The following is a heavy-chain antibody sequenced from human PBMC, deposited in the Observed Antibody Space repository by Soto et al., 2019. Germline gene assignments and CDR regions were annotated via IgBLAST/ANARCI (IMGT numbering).Heavy chain of an antibody. V-gene: IGHV4-31*03. CDR1: GGSFSSDSFI. CDR3: ARDHKWDGMDV. Sequence: SETLSLTCSVSGGSFSSDSFIWSWVRQSPGKGLEWIGYINYSGTTHYNPSLRSRITMSVDTSKNQFSLNLSSVTAADTAVYYCARDHKWDGMDVWGQGTTVTVSS. CDR2: INYSGTT. D-gene: IGHD1-26*01. J-gene: IGHJ6*02.